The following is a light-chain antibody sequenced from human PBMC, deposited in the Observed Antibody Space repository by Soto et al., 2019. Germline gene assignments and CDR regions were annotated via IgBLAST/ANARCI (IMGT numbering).Light chain of an antibody. CDR2: EVS. J-gene: IGLJ1*01. CDR1: SNDVGHSSF. CDR3: NAHADNGKHV. V-gene: IGLV2-8*01. Sequence: QSALTQPPSASGSPGQSVTISCTGNSNDVGHSSFISWYQQHPGKGPKLIIYEVSKRPSGVPDRFSGSKSGNTASLNVSGLQDEDEADYFCNAHADNGKHVFGTGTKLTVL.